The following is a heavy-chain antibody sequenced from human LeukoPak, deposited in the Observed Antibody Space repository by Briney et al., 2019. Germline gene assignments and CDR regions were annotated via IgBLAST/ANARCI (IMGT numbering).Heavy chain of an antibody. V-gene: IGHV3-21*04. CDR1: GFTFSSYS. Sequence: GGSLRLSCAASGFTFSSYSMNWVRQAPGKGLEWVSSISSSSSYIYYADSVKGRFTISRDNAENSLYLQMNSLRAEDTAVYCCAKDPPRDYWGQGTLVTVSS. J-gene: IGHJ4*02. CDR2: ISSSSSYI. CDR3: AKDPPRDY.